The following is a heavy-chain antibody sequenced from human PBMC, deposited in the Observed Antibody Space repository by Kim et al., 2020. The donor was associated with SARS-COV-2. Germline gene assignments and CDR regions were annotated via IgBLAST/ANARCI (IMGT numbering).Heavy chain of an antibody. CDR2: IWYDGSNK. J-gene: IGHJ6*02. V-gene: IGHV3-33*01. Sequence: GGSLRLSCAASGFTFSSYGMHWVRQAPGKGLEWVAVIWYDGSNKYYADSVKGRFTISRDNSKNTLYLQMNSLRAEDTAVYYCARDREYYYGSGTTSYYGMDVWGQGTAVTVSS. D-gene: IGHD3-10*01. CDR1: GFTFSSYG. CDR3: ARDREYYYGSGTTSYYGMDV.